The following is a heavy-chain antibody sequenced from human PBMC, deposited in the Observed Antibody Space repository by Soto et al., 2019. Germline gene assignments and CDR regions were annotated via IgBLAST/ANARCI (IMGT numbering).Heavy chain of an antibody. J-gene: IGHJ4*02. CDR3: AREMVEMATIPDY. V-gene: IGHV3-30-3*01. CDR2: ISYDGSNK. CDR1: GFTFSSYA. Sequence: QVQLVESGGGVVQPGRSLRLSCAASGFTFSSYAMHWVRQAPGKGLEWVAVISYDGSNKYYADSVKGRFTISRDNSKNTLYLQMNSLRAEDTAVSYCAREMVEMATIPDYWGQGTLVTVSS. D-gene: IGHD5-12*01.